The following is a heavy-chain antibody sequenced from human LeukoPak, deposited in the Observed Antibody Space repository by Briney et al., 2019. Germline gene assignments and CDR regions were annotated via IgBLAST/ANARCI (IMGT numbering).Heavy chain of an antibody. CDR1: GFTLSNYD. D-gene: IGHD2-2*01. V-gene: IGHV3-21*01. Sequence: GGSLRLSCAASGFTLSNYDMNWVRQAPGKGLEWVSSISTSSRYIYYKDSVRGRFTISRDDAKNSIYLEMNSLRVDDTAVDDCARADCSSSTCYLRRSWFDPWGQGTLVTVSS. J-gene: IGHJ5*02. CDR2: ISTSSRYI. CDR3: ARADCSSSTCYLRRSWFDP.